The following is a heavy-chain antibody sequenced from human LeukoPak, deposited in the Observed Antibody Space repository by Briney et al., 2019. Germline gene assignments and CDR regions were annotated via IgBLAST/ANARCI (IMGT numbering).Heavy chain of an antibody. Sequence: PGGSLRLSCAASGFTFRSSWMHWVRQVPGKGLVWVSRIDGGGSDTTYADSVKGRFTISRDNSKNTLYLQMNSLRAEDTAVYYCAREQWRQYYYGMDVWGQGTTVTVSS. CDR1: GFTFRSSW. CDR3: AREQWRQYYYGMDV. J-gene: IGHJ6*02. D-gene: IGHD6-19*01. V-gene: IGHV3-74*01. CDR2: IDGGGSDT.